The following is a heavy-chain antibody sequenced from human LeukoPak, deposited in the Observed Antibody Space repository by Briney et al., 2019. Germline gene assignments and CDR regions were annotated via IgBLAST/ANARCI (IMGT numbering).Heavy chain of an antibody. Sequence: PGGSLRLSCAASGFTFSSYSMNWVRQAPGNGLEWVSSISSSSSYIYYADSVKGRFTISRDNAKNSLYLQMNSLRAEDTAVYYCAREVDPYSSGWYHFDYWGQGTLVTVSS. J-gene: IGHJ4*02. CDR2: ISSSSSYI. D-gene: IGHD6-19*01. V-gene: IGHV3-21*01. CDR1: GFTFSSYS. CDR3: AREVDPYSSGWYHFDY.